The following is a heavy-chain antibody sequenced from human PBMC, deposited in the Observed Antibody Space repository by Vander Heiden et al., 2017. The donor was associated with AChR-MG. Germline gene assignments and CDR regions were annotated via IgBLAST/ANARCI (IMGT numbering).Heavy chain of an antibody. CDR2: ISSSSSYI. J-gene: IGHJ4*02. D-gene: IGHD4-17*01. CDR1: GFTFSGYS. Sequence: VQLVESGGGLVKPGGSLRLSCAASGFTFSGYSMKWGRQDAGRRVEWVSSISSSSSYIYYADSVKSRLTISRDNAKNSLYLQINSLRAEDTAVYYCSGGQVSGDYGGGFDYWGQGTLVTVSS. CDR3: SGGQVSGDYGGGFDY. V-gene: IGHV3-21*01.